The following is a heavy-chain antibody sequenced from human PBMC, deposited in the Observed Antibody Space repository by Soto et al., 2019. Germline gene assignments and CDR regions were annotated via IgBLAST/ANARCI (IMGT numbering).Heavy chain of an antibody. CDR2: ISAHNGNT. V-gene: IGHV1-18*01. Sequence: QVHLVQSGAEVKKPGASVTVSCKGSGYDFTTYGITWVRQAPGQGLEWMAWISAHNGNTDYAQKLQGRVTVTRDTSTSTAYMELRSLRSDATAMYYCARGRYGDYWGQGALVTVSS. CDR1: GYDFTTYG. D-gene: IGHD1-1*01. CDR3: ARGRYGDY. J-gene: IGHJ4*02.